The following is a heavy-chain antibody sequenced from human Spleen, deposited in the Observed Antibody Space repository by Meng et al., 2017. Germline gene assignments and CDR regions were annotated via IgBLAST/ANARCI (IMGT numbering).Heavy chain of an antibody. CDR1: GYYISSGYY. CDR3: ARGPTTMAHDFDY. D-gene: IGHD4-11*01. Sequence: SETLSLTCAVSGYYISSGYYWAWIRQPPGKGLQWIGSIYHRGSTYYNPSLKSRGIISVDTSKNQISLQLYSVTAADTAMYYCARGPTTMAHDFDYWGQGTLVTVSS. J-gene: IGHJ4*02. V-gene: IGHV4-38-2*01. CDR2: IYHRGST.